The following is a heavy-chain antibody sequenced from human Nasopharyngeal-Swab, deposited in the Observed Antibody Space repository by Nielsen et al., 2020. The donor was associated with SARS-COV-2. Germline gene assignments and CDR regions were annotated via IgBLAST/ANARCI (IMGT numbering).Heavy chain of an antibody. CDR3: ARTFCTTSSCSYYFDS. CDR2: VEQSGFT. V-gene: IGHV4-34*01. J-gene: IGHJ4*02. D-gene: IGHD2-2*01. CDR1: GGSLSGSY. Sequence: SQTLSLTCAVYGGSLSGSYWTWIRQPPGKGLEWIGEVEQSGFTKYNPSLKSRVSISLETSKNQVSLKVSSVTAADTAVYYCARTFCTTSSCSYYFDSWGQGNLVTVSS.